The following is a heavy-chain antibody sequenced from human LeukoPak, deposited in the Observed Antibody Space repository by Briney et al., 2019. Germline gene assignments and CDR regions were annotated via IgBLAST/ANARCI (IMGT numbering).Heavy chain of an antibody. CDR2: ISGSGTGT. V-gene: IGHV3-23*01. Sequence: PGGSLRLSCAASGFTFSSYAMSWVRQVPGKGLEWVSAISGSGTGTYLADSVKGRFTISRDNSKNTLYLKANSLRAEDTAVYYCAKGLYHYYGSGSYTLDYWGQGTQVTVSS. J-gene: IGHJ4*02. CDR3: AKGLYHYYGSGSYTLDY. CDR1: GFTFSSYA. D-gene: IGHD3-10*01.